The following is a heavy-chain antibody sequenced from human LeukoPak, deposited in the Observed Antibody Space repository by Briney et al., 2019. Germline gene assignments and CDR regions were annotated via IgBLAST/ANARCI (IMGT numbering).Heavy chain of an antibody. V-gene: IGHV4-30-2*01. CDR1: GGSISSGGYS. J-gene: IGHJ4*02. D-gene: IGHD5-18*01. CDR2: IYHSGST. CDR3: ARGEMDTAMVTLGFDY. Sequence: TSGTLSLTCAVSGGSISSGGYSWSWIRQPPGKGLEWIGYIYHSGSTYYNPSLKSRVTISVDRSKNQFSLKLSSVTAADTAVYYCARGEMDTAMVTLGFDYWGQGTLVTVSS.